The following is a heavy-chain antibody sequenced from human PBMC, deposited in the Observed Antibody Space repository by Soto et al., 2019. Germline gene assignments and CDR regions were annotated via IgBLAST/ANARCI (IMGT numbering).Heavy chain of an antibody. Sequence: QVQLVESGGGVVQPGRSLRLSCAASGFTFSSYGMHWVRQAPGKGLEWVAVISYDGSNKYYADSVKGRFTISRDNSKNTLYVQMNSLRAGDTAVFYCAKDFGYYGIDVWGQGTTVTVSS. CDR1: GFTFSSYG. V-gene: IGHV3-30*18. CDR2: ISYDGSNK. D-gene: IGHD3-10*01. CDR3: AKDFGYYGIDV. J-gene: IGHJ6*02.